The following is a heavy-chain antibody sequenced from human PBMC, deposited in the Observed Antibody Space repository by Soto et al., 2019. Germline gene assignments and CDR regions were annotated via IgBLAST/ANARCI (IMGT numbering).Heavy chain of an antibody. CDR1: GYTFDRYA. J-gene: IGHJ5*02. Sequence: QVQLVQSGAEVKKPGASVTVSCKASGYTFDRYAMSWRRQAPGQGLEWMGWITGDTHEANYAQKLQGRVALTRDRSTTTAYMELRSLRYDATAVYYCARDRPTDRWGQGPLVTVSS. CDR3: ARDRPTDR. CDR2: ITGDTHEA. V-gene: IGHV1-18*01.